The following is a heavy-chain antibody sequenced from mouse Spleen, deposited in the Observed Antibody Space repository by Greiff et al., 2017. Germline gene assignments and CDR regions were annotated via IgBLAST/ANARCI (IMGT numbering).Heavy chain of an antibody. CDR2: INPYNDGT. V-gene: IGHV1-14*01. J-gene: IGHJ2*01. Sequence: EVQGVESGPELVKPGASVKMSCKASGYTFTSYVMHWVKQKPGQGLEWIGYINPYNDGTKYNEKFKGKATLTSDKSSSTAYMELSSLTSEDSAVYYCARYKVHYYFDYWGQGTTLTVSS. CDR3: ARYKVHYYFDY. CDR1: GYTFTSYV.